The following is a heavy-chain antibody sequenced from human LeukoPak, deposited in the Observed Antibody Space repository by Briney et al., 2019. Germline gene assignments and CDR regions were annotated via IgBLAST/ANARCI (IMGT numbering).Heavy chain of an antibody. Sequence: PGRSLRLSCAASGFTFSSYAMHWVRQAPGKGLEWVAVISYDGSNKYYADSVKGRFTISRDNSKNTLYLQMDSLRAEDTAVYYCARGHCSSTSCYLAVRSDNHYYGMDVWGQGTTVTVSS. CDR1: GFTFSSYA. J-gene: IGHJ6*02. V-gene: IGHV3-30-3*01. CDR3: ARGHCSSTSCYLAVRSDNHYYGMDV. D-gene: IGHD2-2*01. CDR2: ISYDGSNK.